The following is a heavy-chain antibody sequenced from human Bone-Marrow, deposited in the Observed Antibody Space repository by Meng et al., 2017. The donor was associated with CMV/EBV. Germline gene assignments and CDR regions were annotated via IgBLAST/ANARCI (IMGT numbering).Heavy chain of an antibody. CDR2: ISYDGSNK. Sequence: GESLKISCAASGFTFSSYAMHWVRQAPGKGLEWVAVISYDGSNKYYADSVKGRFTISRDNSKNTLYLQMNSLRAEDTAAYYCARVRYYDGSGYFAYWGQGTLVTVSS. CDR3: ARVRYYDGSGYFAY. V-gene: IGHV3-30-3*01. J-gene: IGHJ4*02. CDR1: GFTFSSYA. D-gene: IGHD3-22*01.